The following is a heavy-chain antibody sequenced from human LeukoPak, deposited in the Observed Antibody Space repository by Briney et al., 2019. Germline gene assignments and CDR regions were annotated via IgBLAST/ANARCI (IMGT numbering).Heavy chain of an antibody. J-gene: IGHJ5*02. CDR1: GYTFTSYD. D-gene: IGHD2-2*03. V-gene: IGHV1-8*01. Sequence: ASVKVSCKASGYTFTSYDINWVRQATGQGLEWMGWMNPNSGNTGYAQKFQGRVTMTRNTSISTAYMELSSLRSEDTAVYYCARGESGYCSSASCYRFDPWGQGTLVTVSS. CDR2: MNPNSGNT. CDR3: ARGESGYCSSASCYRFDP.